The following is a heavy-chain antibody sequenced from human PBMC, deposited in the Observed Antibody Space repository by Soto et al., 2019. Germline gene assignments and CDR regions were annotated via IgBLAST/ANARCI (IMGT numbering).Heavy chain of an antibody. D-gene: IGHD6-6*01. J-gene: IGHJ3*02. CDR2: INPNSGGT. CDR1: GYTFTGYY. CDR3: ARVGAARLIGAFDI. Sequence: ASVKVSCKASGYTFTGYYTHWVRQAPGQGLEWMGWINPNSGGTNYAQNFQGRVTMTRDTSISTAYMDLNRLTSDDTAVYYCARVGAARLIGAFDIWGQGTMVTVSS. V-gene: IGHV1-2*02.